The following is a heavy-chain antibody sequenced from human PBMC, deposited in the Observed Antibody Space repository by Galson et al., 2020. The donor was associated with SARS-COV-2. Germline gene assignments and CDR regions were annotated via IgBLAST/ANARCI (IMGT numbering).Heavy chain of an antibody. CDR3: ARDKTGTADNYFDP. CDR1: GYTFTKYY. CDR2: ISPNSGGT. Sequence: GESLKISCKASGYTFTKYYIHWVRQAPGQGLEWMGWISPNSGGTNFAQKFQGRVTLTRDTSTATAFMELSRLRFDDTAIYYCARDKTGTADNYFDPWGQGTLITVSS. J-gene: IGHJ5*02. V-gene: IGHV1-2*02. D-gene: IGHD1-1*01.